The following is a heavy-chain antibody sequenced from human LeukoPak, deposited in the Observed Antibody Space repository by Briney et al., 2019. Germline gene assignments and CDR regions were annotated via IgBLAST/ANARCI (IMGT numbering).Heavy chain of an antibody. Sequence: VSGPTLVNPTQTLTLTCTFSGFSLSTSGVGVGWIRQPPGKALEWLALIYWNDDNHYSPSLKSRPTITKDTSKNQVVLTMTNMDPVDTATYYCVHVGNDYYDSSGYGYYYYYMDVWGKGTTVTISS. V-gene: IGHV2-5*01. D-gene: IGHD3-22*01. CDR1: GFSLSTSGVG. CDR3: VHVGNDYYDSSGYGYYYYYMDV. J-gene: IGHJ6*03. CDR2: IYWNDDN.